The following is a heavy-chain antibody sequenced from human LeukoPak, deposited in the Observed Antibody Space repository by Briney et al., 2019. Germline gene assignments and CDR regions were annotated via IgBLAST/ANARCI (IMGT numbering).Heavy chain of an antibody. CDR1: GFTVSSNY. J-gene: IGHJ6*03. Sequence: PGXXLRLSCAASGFTVSSNYMSWVRQAPGKGLEWVSVIYSGGSTYYSDSVKGGVTISRDKSKKKMYLKRKSLRAEDTAVYYCARDLIRSVNYMDVWGKGTTVTVSS. V-gene: IGHV3-53*01. CDR3: ARDLIRSVNYMDV. CDR2: IYSGGST. D-gene: IGHD1-26*01.